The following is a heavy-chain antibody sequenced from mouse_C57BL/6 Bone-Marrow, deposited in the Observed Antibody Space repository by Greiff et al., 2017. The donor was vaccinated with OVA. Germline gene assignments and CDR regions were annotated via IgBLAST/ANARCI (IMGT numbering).Heavy chain of an antibody. V-gene: IGHV1-50*01. D-gene: IGHD2-4*01. CDR1: GYTFTSYW. Sequence: QVQLQQPGAELVKPGASVKLSCKASGYTFTSYWMQWVKQRPGQGLEWIGEIDPSDSYTNYNQKFKGKATLTVDTSSSTAYMQLSSLTSEDSAVYYCGRNYDYDWGQGTLVTVSA. CDR2: IDPSDSYT. CDR3: GRNYDYD. J-gene: IGHJ3*01.